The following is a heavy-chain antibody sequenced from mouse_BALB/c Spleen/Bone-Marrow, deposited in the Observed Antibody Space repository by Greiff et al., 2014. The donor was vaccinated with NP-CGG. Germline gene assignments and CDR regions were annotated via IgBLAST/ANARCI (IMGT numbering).Heavy chain of an antibody. CDR1: GFSFTGYT. CDR3: ARADSYFDY. J-gene: IGHJ2*01. Sequence: GQLQQSVPEQVKPGASMKISCKASGFSFTGYTMNWVKQSHGKNLEWIGLINPYNGGTSYNLKFKGKATLTVDKSFSTAYMELLSLSSEDSAVYYCARADSYFDYWGQGTTLTVSS. V-gene: IGHV1-18*01. CDR2: INPYNGGT.